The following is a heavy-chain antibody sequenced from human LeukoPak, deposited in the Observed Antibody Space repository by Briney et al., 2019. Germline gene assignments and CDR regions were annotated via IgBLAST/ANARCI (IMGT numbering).Heavy chain of an antibody. J-gene: IGHJ4*02. CDR2: IIPIFGIA. D-gene: IGHD4-17*01. V-gene: IGHV1-69*04. CDR3: ARGSGYGDYRLAYFDY. Sequence: SVTVSCKASGGTFSSYAISWVRPAPGQGLEWMGRIIPIFGIANYAQKFQGRVTITADKSTSTAYMELSSLRSEDTAVYYCARGSGYGDYRLAYFDYWGQGTLVTVSS. CDR1: GGTFSSYA.